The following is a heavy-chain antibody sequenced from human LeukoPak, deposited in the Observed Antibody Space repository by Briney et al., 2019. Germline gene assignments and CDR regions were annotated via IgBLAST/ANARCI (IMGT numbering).Heavy chain of an antibody. CDR1: GFTFSSYS. J-gene: IGHJ6*02. D-gene: IGHD6-13*01. Sequence: TGGSLRLSCAASGFTFSSYSMSWVRQAPGKGLEWVSAISGSGGNTYYADSVKGRFTISRDNSKNTLYLQMNSLRAEDTAVYYCAKYSSSANRNYGMDVWGQGTTVTVSS. CDR2: ISGSGGNT. CDR3: AKYSSSANRNYGMDV. V-gene: IGHV3-23*01.